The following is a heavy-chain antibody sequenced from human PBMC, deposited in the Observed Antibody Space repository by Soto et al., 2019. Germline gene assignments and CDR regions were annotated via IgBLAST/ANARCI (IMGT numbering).Heavy chain of an antibody. D-gene: IGHD6-13*01. V-gene: IGHV1-46*01. Sequence: QVQLVQSGAEVKKPGASVKVSCKASGYTFTNYYIHWVRQAPGQGLEWMGIINPTSGSTNYAQKFQGRVTLTYDTSTTTVYMELSGLRYEDTAVLDCARDLAACDHWGQGTLVTVSS. J-gene: IGHJ4*02. CDR3: ARDLAACDH. CDR1: GYTFTNYY. CDR2: INPTSGST.